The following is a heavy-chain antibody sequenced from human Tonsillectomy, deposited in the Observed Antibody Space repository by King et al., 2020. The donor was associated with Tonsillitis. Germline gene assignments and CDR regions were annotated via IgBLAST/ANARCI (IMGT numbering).Heavy chain of an antibody. Sequence: QLQESGPGLVKPSETLSLTCTVSGGSISSYYWSWIRQPAGKGLEWIGRIYTSGSTNYNPSLKSRVTMSVDTSKNQFSLKVSSVTAADTAVYYCARAGHYDCWSGATSNRYNWFDPWGQGTLVTVSS. J-gene: IGHJ5*02. D-gene: IGHD3-3*01. CDR2: IYTSGST. CDR1: GGSISSYY. CDR3: ARAGHYDCWSGATSNRYNWFDP. V-gene: IGHV4-4*07.